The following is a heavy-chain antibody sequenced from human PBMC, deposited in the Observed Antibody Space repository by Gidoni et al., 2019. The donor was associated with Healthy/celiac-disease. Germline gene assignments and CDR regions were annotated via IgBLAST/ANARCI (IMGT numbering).Heavy chain of an antibody. CDR1: GFTFSSHA. V-gene: IGHV3-23*01. CDR2: ISGSGGST. Sequence: EVQLLESGGGLVQPGGSLRLSGAASGFTFSSHAMSWVRQAPGTGLGWVSAISGSGGSTYYADSVKGRFTISRDNSKNTLYLQMNSLRAEDTAVYYCAKLSTYYYDSSGYSFDYWGQGTLVTVSS. J-gene: IGHJ4*02. CDR3: AKLSTYYYDSSGYSFDY. D-gene: IGHD3-22*01.